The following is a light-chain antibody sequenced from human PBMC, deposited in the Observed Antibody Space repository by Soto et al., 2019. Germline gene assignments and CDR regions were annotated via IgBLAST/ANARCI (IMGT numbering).Light chain of an antibody. V-gene: IGLV2-14*01. Sequence: QLVLTQPASVSGSPGQSITISCTGTSSDVGAYDYVSWYQQHPDKAPKLIISVVSNRPSGVSNRFSGSKSGNTASLTISGLQAEDEADYYCSLYTSSDTPYVFGTGTKVTVL. CDR1: SSDVGAYDY. CDR3: SLYTSSDTPYV. CDR2: VVS. J-gene: IGLJ1*01.